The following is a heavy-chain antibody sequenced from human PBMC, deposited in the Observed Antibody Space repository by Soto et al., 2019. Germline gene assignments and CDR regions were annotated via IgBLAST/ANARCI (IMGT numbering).Heavy chain of an antibody. V-gene: IGHV1-24*01. Sequence: ASVKVSCKASGYTFTSYGISWVQQAPGQGLEWMGGFDPEDGETIYAQKFQGRVTMTEDTSTDTAYMELSSLRSEDTAVYYCATDVVVVAAGRAFDIWGQGTMVTVSS. D-gene: IGHD2-15*01. CDR3: ATDVVVVAAGRAFDI. CDR1: GYTFTSYG. CDR2: FDPEDGET. J-gene: IGHJ3*02.